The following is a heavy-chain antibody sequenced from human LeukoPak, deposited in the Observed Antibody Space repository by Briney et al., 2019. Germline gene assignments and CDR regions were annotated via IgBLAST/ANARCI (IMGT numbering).Heavy chain of an antibody. V-gene: IGHV3-74*01. CDR1: GFTFSSYW. D-gene: IGHD3-22*01. J-gene: IGHJ3*02. Sequence: GGSLRLSCAASGFTFSSYWMHWVRQAPGKGLVWVSRINSDGSSTSYADSVKGRFTISRDNAKNTLYLQMNSLRAEDTAVYYCARPYDSSGTDAFDIWGQGTMVTVSS. CDR2: INSDGSST. CDR3: ARPYDSSGTDAFDI.